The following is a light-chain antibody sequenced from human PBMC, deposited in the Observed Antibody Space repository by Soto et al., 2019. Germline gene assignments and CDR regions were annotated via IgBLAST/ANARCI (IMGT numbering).Light chain of an antibody. CDR1: SSDVGGYNY. V-gene: IGLV2-14*01. J-gene: IGLJ2*01. Sequence: QSALTQPASVSGSPGQSITISCTGTSSDVGGYNYVSWYQQHPGKAPKRMIYEVSNRPSGVSNRFSGSKSGNTASLTISGLQAEDEADYYCSSYTSSSTLGVFGGGTKVTVL. CDR2: EVS. CDR3: SSYTSSSTLGV.